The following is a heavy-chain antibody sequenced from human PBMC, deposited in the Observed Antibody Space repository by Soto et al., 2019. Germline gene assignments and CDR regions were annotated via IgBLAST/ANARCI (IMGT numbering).Heavy chain of an antibody. CDR2: IYPGDSDT. J-gene: IGHJ3*02. CDR1: GYSFTSYW. CDR3: ASALGYCSSPSCFPRGNAFDI. D-gene: IGHD2-2*01. Sequence: PGESLKISCKGSGYSFTSYWIGWVRQMPGKGLEWMGIIYPGDSDTRYSPSFQGQVTISADKSISTAYLQWSSLKASVTAMYYFASALGYCSSPSCFPRGNAFDIWGQGTMVTVSS. V-gene: IGHV5-51*01.